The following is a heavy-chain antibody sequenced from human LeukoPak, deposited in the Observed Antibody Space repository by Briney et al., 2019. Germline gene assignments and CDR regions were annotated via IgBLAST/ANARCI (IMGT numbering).Heavy chain of an antibody. V-gene: IGHV1-69*05. CDR2: IIPILGTA. D-gene: IGHD3-9*01. J-gene: IGHJ4*02. CDR1: GGTFSSYA. Sequence: GASVKVSCKASGGTFSSYAISWVRQAPGQGLEWMGGIIPILGTANYAQKLQRRVTITTDESTSTAYMELSSLRSEDTAVYYCARGAQLRYFDWLLFGWGQGTLVTVSS. CDR3: ARGAQLRYFDWLLFG.